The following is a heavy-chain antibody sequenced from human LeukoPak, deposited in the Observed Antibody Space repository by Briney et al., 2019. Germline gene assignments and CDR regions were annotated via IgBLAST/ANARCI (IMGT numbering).Heavy chain of an antibody. CDR1: GGTFSSYT. J-gene: IGHJ4*02. CDR2: ISAYNGNT. V-gene: IGHV1-18*01. Sequence: GASVKVSCKASGGTFSSYTISWVRQAPGQGLEWMGWISAYNGNTNYAQKLQGRVTMTTDTSTSTAYMELRSLRSDDTAVYYCARDRRYSSGWRTDYWGQGTLVTVSS. D-gene: IGHD6-19*01. CDR3: ARDRRYSSGWRTDY.